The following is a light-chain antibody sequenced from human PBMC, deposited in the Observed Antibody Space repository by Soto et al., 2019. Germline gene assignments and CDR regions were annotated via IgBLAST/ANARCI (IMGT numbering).Light chain of an antibody. V-gene: IGKV1-33*01. CDR2: DAS. J-gene: IGKJ4*01. Sequence: DIQMTQSPSSLSASVGDRVTITCQASQDISKYLNWYQQKPGKAPKLLIYDASNLETGVPSKFSGRGSGTDFTFTISSLQPEDIATYYCQQYENVPLTFGGGTKVDI. CDR3: QQYENVPLT. CDR1: QDISKY.